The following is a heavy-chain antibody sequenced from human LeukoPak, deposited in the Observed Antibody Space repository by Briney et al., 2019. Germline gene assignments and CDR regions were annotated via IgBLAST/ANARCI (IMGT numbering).Heavy chain of an antibody. V-gene: IGHV3-64D*09. Sequence: GGSLRLSCSASGFTFNSYAIYWVRQAPGKGREYLSAISSDGGTAYYADSVKGRFTISRDNSKNTVYLQMSSLRAEDTAVYYCVNIALAVYWGQGTLVGVCS. CDR1: GFTFNSYA. J-gene: IGHJ4*02. CDR3: VNIALAVY. CDR2: ISSDGGTA. D-gene: IGHD2-21*01.